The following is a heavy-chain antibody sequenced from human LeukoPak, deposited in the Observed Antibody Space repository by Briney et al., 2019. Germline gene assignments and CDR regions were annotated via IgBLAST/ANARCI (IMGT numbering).Heavy chain of an antibody. J-gene: IGHJ4*02. D-gene: IGHD3-10*01. CDR2: ITATSLHI. CDR3: ARDRGILWFGAHFDY. Sequence: GGSLRLSCAASGVTFSGYSMNWVRQAPGKGPEWVSAITATSLHIYYADSVKGRFTISRDNSKDTLYLQMNSLRAEDTAVYYCARDRGILWFGAHFDYWGQGTLVTVSS. V-gene: IGHV3-21*01. CDR1: GVTFSGYS.